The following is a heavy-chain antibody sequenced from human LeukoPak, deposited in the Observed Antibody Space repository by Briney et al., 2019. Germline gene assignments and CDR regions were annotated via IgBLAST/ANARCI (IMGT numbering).Heavy chain of an antibody. Sequence: PGGSLRLSCAASGFTFSIYNMNWVRQAPGEGLEWVACISTGSNYVYYADSVKGRFSISRDNAKNSLYLQMNSLRAEDTAVYYCARNYFSGGSRDSDYWGQGTLVTVSS. J-gene: IGHJ4*02. CDR3: ARNYFSGGSRDSDY. CDR2: ISTGSNYV. V-gene: IGHV3-21*01. D-gene: IGHD2-15*01. CDR1: GFTFSIYN.